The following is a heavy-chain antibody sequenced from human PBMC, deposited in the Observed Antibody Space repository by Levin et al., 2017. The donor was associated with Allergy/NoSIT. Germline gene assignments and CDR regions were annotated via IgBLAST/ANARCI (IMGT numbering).Heavy chain of an antibody. CDR1: GFTFSDYA. V-gene: IGHV3-23*01. Sequence: GESLKISCAASGFTFSDYAMSWVRQAPGKGLEWVSSITSSGYITYLADSLKGRFTISRDNSRSTLFLDMSSLRADDTAVYYCAKDLDYYDGSGYDSWGQGTLVTVSS. J-gene: IGHJ4*02. CDR2: ITSSGYIT. CDR3: AKDLDYYDGSGYDS. D-gene: IGHD3-22*01.